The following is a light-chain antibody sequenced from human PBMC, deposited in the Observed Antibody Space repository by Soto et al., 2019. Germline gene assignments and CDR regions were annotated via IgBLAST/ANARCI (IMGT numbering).Light chain of an antibody. CDR2: DAS. CDR1: QTVRNNY. J-gene: IGKJ1*01. V-gene: IGKV3-20*01. CDR3: QQYNNWPPWT. Sequence: EFVLTQSPGTLSLSPGERATLSCRASQTVRNNYLAWYQQKPGQAPRLLIYDASSRATGIPDRFSGSGSGTDFTLTISRLEPEDFAVYYCQQYNNWPPWTFGQGTKVDNK.